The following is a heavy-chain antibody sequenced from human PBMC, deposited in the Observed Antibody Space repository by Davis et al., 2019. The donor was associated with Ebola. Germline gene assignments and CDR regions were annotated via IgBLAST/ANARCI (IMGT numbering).Heavy chain of an antibody. Sequence: PAGSLRLSCAASGFTFSSYLMAWVRQAPGKGPEGGANLNQDGGQKYYVDSVKGRFTISRDNTKNSLYLQMDSLRAEDTAVYYCARLEYKRSRFDYWGQGTLVTVSS. D-gene: IGHD3-3*01. CDR2: LNQDGGQK. CDR1: GFTFSSYL. CDR3: ARLEYKRSRFDY. J-gene: IGHJ4*02. V-gene: IGHV3-7*01.